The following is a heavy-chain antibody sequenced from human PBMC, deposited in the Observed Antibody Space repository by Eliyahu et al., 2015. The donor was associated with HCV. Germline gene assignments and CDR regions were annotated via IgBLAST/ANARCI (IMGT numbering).Heavy chain of an antibody. J-gene: IGHJ5*02. Sequence: QVQLQESGPGLVQPSETLSLTCTVSGGSXXTYYWSWIRQPPGKGLEWIGYIHYSGSTNYNPSLKSRVTISVDTSKNQFSLKLSSVTAADTAVYYCASGGGGIAVAGTGGWFDPWGQGTLITVSS. D-gene: IGHD6-19*01. V-gene: IGHV4-59*01. CDR2: IHYSGST. CDR3: ASGGGGIAVAGTGGWFDP. CDR1: GGSXXTYY.